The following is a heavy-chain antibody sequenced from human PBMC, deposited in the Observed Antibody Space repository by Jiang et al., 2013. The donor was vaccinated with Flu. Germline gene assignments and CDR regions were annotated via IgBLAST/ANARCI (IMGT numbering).Heavy chain of an antibody. Sequence: GAEVKKPGASVKVSCKASGYTFTGYYMHWVRQAPGQGLEWMGWINPNSGGTNYAQKFQGWVTMTRDTSISTAYMELSRLRSDDTAVYYCARGDTVTPRGNYYYYYGMDVWGQGTTVTVSS. CDR3: ARGDTVTPRGNYYYYYGMDV. V-gene: IGHV1-2*04. J-gene: IGHJ6*02. CDR2: INPNSGGT. CDR1: GYTFTGYY. D-gene: IGHD4-17*01.